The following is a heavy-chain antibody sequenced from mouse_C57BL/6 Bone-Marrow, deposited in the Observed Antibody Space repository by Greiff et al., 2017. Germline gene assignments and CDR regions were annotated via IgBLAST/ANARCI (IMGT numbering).Heavy chain of an antibody. CDR2: IWGVGST. J-gene: IGHJ4*01. CDR3: ASVDGSYAMDY. Sequence: VMLVESGPGLVAPSQSLSITCTVSGFSLTSYGVDWVRQSPGKGLEWLGVIWGVGSTNYNSALKSRLSISKDNSKSQVFLKMNSLQTDDTAMYYCASVDGSYAMDYWGQGTSVTVSS. D-gene: IGHD2-3*01. CDR1: GFSLTSYG. V-gene: IGHV2-6*01.